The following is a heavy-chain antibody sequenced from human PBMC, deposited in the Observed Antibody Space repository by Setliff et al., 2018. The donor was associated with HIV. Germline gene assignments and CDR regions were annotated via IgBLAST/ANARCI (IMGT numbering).Heavy chain of an antibody. CDR3: AREIAAPQGFDY. J-gene: IGHJ4*02. CDR2: IDWDADK. CDR1: GFSLSTSGMR. V-gene: IGHV2-70*04. Sequence: SGPTLVNPTQTLTLTCTFSGFSLSTSGMRVSWIRQPPGKALEWLARIDWDADKFYTTSLKTRLTISKDTSKNQVVLTMTNVDPVDTATYYCAREIAAPQGFDYWGQGTLVTVSS. D-gene: IGHD6-25*01.